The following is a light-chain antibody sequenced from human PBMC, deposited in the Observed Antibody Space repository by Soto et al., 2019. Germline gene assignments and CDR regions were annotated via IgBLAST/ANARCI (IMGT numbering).Light chain of an antibody. CDR2: AAS. CDR3: QNYKNAPFT. J-gene: IGKJ3*01. V-gene: IGKV1-27*01. CDR1: QGITNY. Sequence: DIQMTQYPSSLSVSVGDRVTITCRASQGITNYLAWYQQKPWKLPKLLVYAASTLQSGVPSRFSGSGSGTDFTLTIRSLQPEDVATYYCQNYKNAPFTFGPGTKV.